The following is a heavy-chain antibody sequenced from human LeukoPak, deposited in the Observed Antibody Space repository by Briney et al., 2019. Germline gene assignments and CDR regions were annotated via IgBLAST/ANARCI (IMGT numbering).Heavy chain of an antibody. J-gene: IGHJ4*02. D-gene: IGHD3-10*01. V-gene: IGHV4-39*07. Sequence: SETLSLTCTVSGGSISSSSYYWGWIRQPPGKGLEWIGSIYHSGSTYYSPSLKSRVTISVDTSKNQFSLKLSPVTAADTAVYYCARITSAFCDQWGQGILVTVSS. CDR3: ARITSAFCDQ. CDR1: GGSISSSSYY. CDR2: IYHSGST.